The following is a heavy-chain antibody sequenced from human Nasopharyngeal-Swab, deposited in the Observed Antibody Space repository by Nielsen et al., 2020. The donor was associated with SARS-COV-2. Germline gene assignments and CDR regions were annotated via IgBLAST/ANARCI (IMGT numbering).Heavy chain of an antibody. J-gene: IGHJ5*02. CDR1: GFIFAICP. CDR3: AKVNWNRKREGRDR. D-gene: IGHD1-1*01. CDR2: INNGKT. V-gene: IGHV3-23*05. Sequence: GEPLKISCSASGFIFAICPMSWVRQAPGKGLEWVASINNGKTFYADFVEGRFTISRDDSKSTLYLQMNSLTGEDTATYYCAKVNWNRKREGRDRWGPGTLVTVSS.